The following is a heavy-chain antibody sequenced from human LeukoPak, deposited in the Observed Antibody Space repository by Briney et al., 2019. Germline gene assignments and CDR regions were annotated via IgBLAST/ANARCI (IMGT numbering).Heavy chain of an antibody. CDR3: ARGVSSSWLKYFDY. D-gene: IGHD6-13*01. V-gene: IGHV3-48*03. CDR1: GFTFSSYE. J-gene: IGHJ4*02. CDR2: ISSSGSTI. Sequence: GGSLRLSCAASGFTFSSYEMNWVRQTPGKGLEWVSYISSSGSTIYYADSVKGRFTISRDNAKNSLYLQMNSLRAEDTAVYCCARGVSSSWLKYFDYWGQGTLVTVSS.